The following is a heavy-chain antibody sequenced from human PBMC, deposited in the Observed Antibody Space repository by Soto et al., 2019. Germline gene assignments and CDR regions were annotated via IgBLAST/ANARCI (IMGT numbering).Heavy chain of an antibody. CDR1: GFTFSSYG. V-gene: IGHV3-30*18. D-gene: IGHD6-13*01. Sequence: QVQLVESGGGVVQPGRSLRLSCAASGFTFSSYGMHWVRQAPGKGLEWVAVISYDGSNKYYADSVKGRFTISRDNSKKTLYVQMKSLKPEDAVVYYFAKDQGDSGSCFSGGYYYYYGMDVWGQGTTVTVSS. CDR2: ISYDGSNK. CDR3: AKDQGDSGSCFSGGYYYYYGMDV. J-gene: IGHJ6*02.